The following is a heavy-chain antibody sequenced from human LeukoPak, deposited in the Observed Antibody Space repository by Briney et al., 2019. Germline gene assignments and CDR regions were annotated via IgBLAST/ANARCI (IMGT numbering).Heavy chain of an antibody. V-gene: IGHV4-31*03. CDR1: GGSISSGGYY. D-gene: IGHD7-27*01. Sequence: ASETLSLTCTVSGGSISSGGYYWSWIRQHPGKGLEWIGYIYYSGSTYYNPSLKSRVTISVDTSKNQFSLKLSSVTAADTAVYYCARSPLTGDFGSDGMDVWGQGTTVTVSS. CDR2: IYYSGST. J-gene: IGHJ6*02. CDR3: ARSPLTGDFGSDGMDV.